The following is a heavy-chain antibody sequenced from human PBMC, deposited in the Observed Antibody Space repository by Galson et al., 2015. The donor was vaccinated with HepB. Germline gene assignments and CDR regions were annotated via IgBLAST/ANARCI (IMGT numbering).Heavy chain of an antibody. CDR3: ARDRSRRNYGDYEVSYGMDV. CDR1: GFTFSTYS. V-gene: IGHV3-21*01. CDR2: ISSYSGYI. D-gene: IGHD4-17*01. Sequence: SLRLSCAASGFTFSTYSMNWVRQAPGKGLEWVSFISSYSGYIYYADSVKGRFTISRDNAKNSLFLQMNSLRAEDTAVYYCARDRSRRNYGDYEVSYGMDVWGQGTTVIVSS. J-gene: IGHJ6*02.